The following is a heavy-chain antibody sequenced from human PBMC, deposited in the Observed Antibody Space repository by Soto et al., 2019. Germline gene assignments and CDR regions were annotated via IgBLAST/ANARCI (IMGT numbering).Heavy chain of an antibody. V-gene: IGHV5-51*01. CDR3: ARQIENYDYIWGSYRTNAFDI. CDR1: GYSFTSYW. D-gene: IGHD3-16*02. Sequence: PGESLKISCKGSGYSFTSYWIGWVRQMPGKGLEWMGIVYPGDSDTRYSPSFQGQVTISADKSISTAYLQWSSLKASDTAMYYCARQIENYDYIWGSYRTNAFDIWGQGTMVTVSS. CDR2: VYPGDSDT. J-gene: IGHJ3*02.